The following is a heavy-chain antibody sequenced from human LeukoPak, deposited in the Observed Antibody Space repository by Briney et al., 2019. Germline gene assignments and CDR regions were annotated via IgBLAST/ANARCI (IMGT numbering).Heavy chain of an antibody. CDR2: INQDGSEK. CDR1: GFMFRSYW. J-gene: IGHJ6*04. Sequence: EGSLRLSCEVSGFMFRSYWMDWVRQAPGRGLEWVANINQDGSEKYFVDSVRGRFTISRDNAKNSLYLQMNSLRAEDTAVYYCSRALEVWGKGTTVTVSS. CDR3: SRALEV. V-gene: IGHV3-7*01.